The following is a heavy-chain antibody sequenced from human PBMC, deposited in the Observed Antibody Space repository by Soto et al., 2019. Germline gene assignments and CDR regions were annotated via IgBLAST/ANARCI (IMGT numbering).Heavy chain of an antibody. CDR2: IYTSGST. D-gene: IGHD3-22*01. J-gene: IGHJ6*02. CDR1: GGSISSYY. CDR3: ASIEVGYNHYYGMDV. Sequence: QVQLQESGPGLVKPSETLSLTCTVSGGSISSYYWSWIRQPAGKGLEWIGRIYTSGSTNYNPSLKSRVTMLVDTSKNQFSLTLSSVTAADTAVYYCASIEVGYNHYYGMDVWGQGTTVTVSS. V-gene: IGHV4-4*07.